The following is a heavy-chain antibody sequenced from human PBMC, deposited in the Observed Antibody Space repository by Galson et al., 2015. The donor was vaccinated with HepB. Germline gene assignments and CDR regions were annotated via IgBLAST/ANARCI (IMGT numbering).Heavy chain of an antibody. J-gene: IGHJ4*02. CDR2: ISYDGSNK. V-gene: IGHV3-30-3*01. Sequence: SLRLSCAASGFTFSSYAMHWVRQAPGTGLEWVAVISYDGSNKYYADSVKGRFTISRDNSKNTLYLQMNSLRAEDTAVYYCARGLGSSSLGAYFDYWGQGTLVTVSS. CDR1: GFTFSSYA. D-gene: IGHD6-6*01. CDR3: ARGLGSSSLGAYFDY.